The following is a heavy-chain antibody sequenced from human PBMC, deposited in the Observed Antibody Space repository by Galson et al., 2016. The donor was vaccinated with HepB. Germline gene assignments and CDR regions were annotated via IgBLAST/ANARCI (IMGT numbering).Heavy chain of an antibody. J-gene: IGHJ4*02. CDR2: IYHSGST. CDR3: ARDPVFGD. CDR1: GGSISNSNW. Sequence: TLSLTCAVSGGSISNSNWWSWVRQPPGKGLEWIGDIYHSGSTNYNPSLTSRVTISVDQSKNQFSLNLISVTAADTAVYYCARDPVFGDWGQGTLVAVSS. V-gene: IGHV4-4*02.